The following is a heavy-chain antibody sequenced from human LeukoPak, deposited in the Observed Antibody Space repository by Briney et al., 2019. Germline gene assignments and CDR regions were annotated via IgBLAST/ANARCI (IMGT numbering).Heavy chain of an antibody. D-gene: IGHD2-2*01. J-gene: IGHJ4*02. Sequence: GGSLRLSCAASGFTFSDYYMSWIRQAPGKGLEWVSCISSSGSTIYYADSVKGRFTISRDNAKNSLYLQMNSLRAEDTAVYYCASFYCSSTSCYCLDYWGQGTLVTVSS. V-gene: IGHV3-11*04. CDR3: ASFYCSSTSCYCLDY. CDR1: GFTFSDYY. CDR2: ISSSGSTI.